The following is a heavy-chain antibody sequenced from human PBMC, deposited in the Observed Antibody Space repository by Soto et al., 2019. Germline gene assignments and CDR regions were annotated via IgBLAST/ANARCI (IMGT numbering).Heavy chain of an antibody. CDR2: IKMKSEGATT. CDR1: GFTFSNAW. Sequence: EVQLVESGGGLVTPGGSLRLSCAATGFTFSNAWMNWVRQAPGKGLELVVLIKMKSEGATTHYAAPVNDRFTISRNDSKNTLHLQISSIKTQDTAVYYCTTLGSHNDYHSFDVWGQGTRVTVTS. J-gene: IGHJ6*02. CDR3: TTLGSHNDYHSFDV. D-gene: IGHD1-1*01. V-gene: IGHV3-15*07.